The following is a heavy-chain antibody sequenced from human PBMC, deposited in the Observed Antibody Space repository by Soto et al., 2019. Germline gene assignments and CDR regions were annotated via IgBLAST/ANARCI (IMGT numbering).Heavy chain of an antibody. D-gene: IGHD4-17*01. CDR2: ISSNGGST. J-gene: IGHJ3*02. Sequence: PGGSLRLSCSASGFTFKNYAMHWLRQAPGKGLEYVSAISSNGGSTYYADSVKGRFTISRDNSESTLYLQMSRLRAEDTAVFFCVTDLSDGPAAFDIWGQGTMVTVSS. CDR3: VTDLSDGPAAFDI. V-gene: IGHV3-64D*08. CDR1: GFTFKNYA.